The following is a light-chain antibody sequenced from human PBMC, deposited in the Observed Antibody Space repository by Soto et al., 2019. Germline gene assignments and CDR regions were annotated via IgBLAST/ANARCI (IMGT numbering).Light chain of an antibody. CDR2: GAS. CDR3: QQRSNWSSFT. Sequence: EIQMTRSPSTLSVSLGYRSTISFRSSQSVSRHLAWYQQKPGQAPRLLIYGASTRATGIPARFSGTGSATDFTLTVSSLQSEDFAVYYCQQRSNWSSFTFGQGTRLEIK. CDR1: QSVSRH. J-gene: IGKJ5*01. V-gene: IGKV3-15*01.